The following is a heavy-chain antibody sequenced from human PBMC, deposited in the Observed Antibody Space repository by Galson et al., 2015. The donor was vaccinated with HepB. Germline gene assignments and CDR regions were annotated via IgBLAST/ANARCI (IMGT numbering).Heavy chain of an antibody. CDR1: GFTFSRHA. D-gene: IGHD3-10*01. V-gene: IGHV3-30*07. CDR2: ISSDYTSK. Sequence: SLRLSCAVSGFTFSRHAFHWVRQAPGRGLEWVALISSDYTSKFYADSVKGRLSISRDNSKDTVYLQMNSLRDEDTAVYYCASDCDGSGSFYNMSGYWGQGTMVPVSS. J-gene: IGHJ4*02. CDR3: ASDCDGSGSFYNMSGY.